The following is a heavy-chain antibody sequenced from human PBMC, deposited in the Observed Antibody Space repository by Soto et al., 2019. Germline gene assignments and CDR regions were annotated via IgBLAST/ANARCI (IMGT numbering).Heavy chain of an antibody. CDR3: AREGVSSSWYNYYGMDV. V-gene: IGHV4-59*01. J-gene: IGHJ6*02. Sequence: QVQLQESGPGLVKPSETLSLTCTVTGGSISSYYWSWIRQPPGKGLEWIGYIYYSGSTNYNPSLMSRVTIAVDTSKIQFSLKLSSATAADTAVYYCAREGVSSSWYNYYGMDVWGQGTTVTVSS. D-gene: IGHD6-13*01. CDR2: IYYSGST. CDR1: GGSISSYY.